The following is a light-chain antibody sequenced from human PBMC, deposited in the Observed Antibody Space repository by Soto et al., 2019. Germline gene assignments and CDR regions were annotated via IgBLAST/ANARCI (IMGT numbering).Light chain of an antibody. V-gene: IGKV1-9*01. Sequence: MQLTQSPSSLSASVGDRVTITCRASRGIASSLAWYQQKPGKAPKLLIYAASTLQSGVPSRFSGSGSGTDFTLTITSLQPEDFATYYCQHLHTYPYTFGQGTKLEIK. CDR2: AAS. J-gene: IGKJ2*01. CDR1: RGIASS. CDR3: QHLHTYPYT.